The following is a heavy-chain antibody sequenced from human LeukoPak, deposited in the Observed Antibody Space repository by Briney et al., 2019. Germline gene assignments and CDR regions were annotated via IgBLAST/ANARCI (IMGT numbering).Heavy chain of an antibody. CDR2: IIPILDRQ. D-gene: IGHD6-19*01. J-gene: IGHJ1*01. V-gene: IGHV1-69*04. Sequence: ASVKVSCRPSGGTFSASAISWVRQAPGQGLEWMGRIIPILDRQDYAQRFQGRVTITADKSSNTVSMELSSLRSEDTAVYYCARDLSAVAARYLQHWGQGTLVSVSS. CDR3: ARDLSAVAARYLQH. CDR1: GGTFSASA.